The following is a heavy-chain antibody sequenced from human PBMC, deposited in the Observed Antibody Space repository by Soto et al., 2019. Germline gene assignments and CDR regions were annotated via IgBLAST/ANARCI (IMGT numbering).Heavy chain of an antibody. CDR1: GFTFSSYG. CDR2: ISYDGNLA. D-gene: IGHD1-1*01. Sequence: QVELVESGGGVVQPGRSLRLSCAASGFTFSSYGMHWVRQAPGKGLEWVAVISYDGNLAYYADSVKGRFTISRDNSKNTLYLQMNSLGTEDTAIYYCAKEGPITNWYFDYWGQGTLVTVSS. CDR3: AKEGPITNWYFDY. V-gene: IGHV3-30*18. J-gene: IGHJ4*02.